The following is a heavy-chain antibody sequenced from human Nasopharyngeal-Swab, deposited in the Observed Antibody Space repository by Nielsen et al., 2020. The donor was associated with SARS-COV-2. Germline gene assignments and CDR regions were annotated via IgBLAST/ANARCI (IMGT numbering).Heavy chain of an antibody. CDR3: ARDRQDSSGYEPFDY. Sequence: ASVKVSCKASGYTFTSYRINWVRQAPGQGLEWMGWISAYTGNTNFVQKLQGRVTMTTDTSTSAAYMELRSLRSDDTAVYYCARDRQDSSGYEPFDYWGQGTLVTVSS. V-gene: IGHV1-18*04. J-gene: IGHJ4*02. CDR1: GYTFTSYR. CDR2: ISAYTGNT. D-gene: IGHD3-22*01.